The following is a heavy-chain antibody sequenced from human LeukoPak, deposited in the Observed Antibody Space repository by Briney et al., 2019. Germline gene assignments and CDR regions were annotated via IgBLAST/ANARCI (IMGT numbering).Heavy chain of an antibody. D-gene: IGHD3-10*01. J-gene: IGHJ4*02. CDR2: IKQDGSEK. CDR1: GFTFSSYW. Sequence: GGSLRLSCAASGFTFSSYWMSWVRQAPGKGLEWVANIKQDGSEKYYVDSVKGRFTISRDNAKNSLYLQMNSLRAEDTAVYYCARVTPTYYGSGSYPHDYWGQGTLVTVSS. V-gene: IGHV3-7*01. CDR3: ARVTPTYYGSGSYPHDY.